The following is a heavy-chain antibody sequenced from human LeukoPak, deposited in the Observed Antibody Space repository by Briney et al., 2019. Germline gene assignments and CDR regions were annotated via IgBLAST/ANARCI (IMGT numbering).Heavy chain of an antibody. CDR1: GFTFSHYN. Sequence: GGSLRLSCAASGFTFSHYNMNWVRQAPGKGLEWVSYISSTSNTIYYADSVKGRFTISRDNAKNSLYLQMNSLRAEDTAVYYCARGITMVRGVINLVYWGQGTLVTVSS. CDR2: ISSTSNTI. J-gene: IGHJ4*02. V-gene: IGHV3-48*01. D-gene: IGHD3-10*01. CDR3: ARGITMVRGVINLVY.